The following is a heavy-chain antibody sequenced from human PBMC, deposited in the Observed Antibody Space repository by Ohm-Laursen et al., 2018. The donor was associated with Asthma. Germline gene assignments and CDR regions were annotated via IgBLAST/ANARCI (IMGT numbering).Heavy chain of an antibody. CDR3: ARDHRDSSGYYP. CDR2: IYYSGST. D-gene: IGHD3-22*01. J-gene: IGHJ5*02. Sequence: SQTLSLTCTVSGGSISSGDYYWSWIRQPPGKGLEWIGYIYYSGSTYYNPSLKSRVTISVDTSKNQFSLKLSSVTAADTAVYYCARDHRDSSGYYPWGQGTLVTVSS. CDR1: GGSISSGDYY. V-gene: IGHV4-30-4*01.